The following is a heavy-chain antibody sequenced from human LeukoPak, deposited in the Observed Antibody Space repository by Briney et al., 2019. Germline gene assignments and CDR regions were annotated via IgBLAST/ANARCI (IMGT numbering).Heavy chain of an antibody. CDR3: ARGVEPLAANTLAY. D-gene: IGHD1-14*01. J-gene: IGHJ4*02. V-gene: IGHV3-53*01. CDR2: LYSDGNT. CDR1: GFTFITND. Sequence: GGSLRLSCAASGFTFITNDMTWVRQAPGKGLEWISVLYSDGNTKFSDSVQDRFTSSRDNSKNTLYLEMNSLSPDDTAVYYCARGVEPLAANTLAYWGQGTLVTVSS.